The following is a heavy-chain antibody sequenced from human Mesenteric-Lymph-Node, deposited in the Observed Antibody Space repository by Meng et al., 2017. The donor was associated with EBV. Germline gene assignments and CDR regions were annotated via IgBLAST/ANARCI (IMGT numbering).Heavy chain of an antibody. V-gene: IGHV4-4*02. D-gene: IGHD1-26*01. Sequence: VKLLQSGPGLLKLSGSLSVTCLAAGCPFTGCYWASWVRQPPGKRVESSGDIYHDGTTNYPQSLKSRVSISVDKSKNQFSLKLSSVTAADTAVYYCARSPYSGSYYANFDYWGQGTLVTVSS. CDR3: ARSPYSGSYYANFDY. CDR1: GCPFTGCYW. CDR2: IYHDGTT. J-gene: IGHJ4*02.